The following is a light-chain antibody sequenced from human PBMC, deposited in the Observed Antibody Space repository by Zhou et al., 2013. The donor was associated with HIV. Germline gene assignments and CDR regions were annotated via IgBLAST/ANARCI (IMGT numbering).Light chain of an antibody. V-gene: IGKV1-27*01. J-gene: IGKJ1*01. CDR1: QGIRNY. Sequence: DIQMTQSPSSLSASVGDRVTITCRARQGIRNYLAWYQRKPGKVPKLLIYAASTLQSGVPSRFSGSGSGTDLTLTISSLQPEDFATYYCQQSYSTPWTFGQGTKVEIK. CDR2: AAS. CDR3: QQSYSTPWT.